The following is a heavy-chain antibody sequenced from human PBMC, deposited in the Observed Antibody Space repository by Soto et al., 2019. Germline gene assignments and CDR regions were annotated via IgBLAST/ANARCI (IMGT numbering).Heavy chain of an antibody. D-gene: IGHD6-6*01. CDR2: VYYTGST. CDR3: ARSIAVPSSHIDH. V-gene: IGHV4-59*01. J-gene: IGHJ4*02. Sequence: SETLSLTCRVSGGSMSGYYWSWIRQAPGKGLEWIGYVYYTGSTNYNPSLQSRVTISVDTSNRQFSLSLRLVTAADTAVYFCARSIAVPSSHIDHWGQGIRVTVSS. CDR1: GGSMSGYY.